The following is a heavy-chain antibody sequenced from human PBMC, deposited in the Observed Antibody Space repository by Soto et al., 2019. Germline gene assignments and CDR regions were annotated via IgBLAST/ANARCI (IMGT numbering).Heavy chain of an antibody. Sequence: LRLSCVGSGFTFSNYKMNWVRQAPGQGLEWVSSISGSSTYIYYADSVRGRFAISRDNAKNSVHLQMNSLRVEDTAVYFCAREELPPGTSFNSWFDPWGQGTLVTVS. V-gene: IGHV3-21*01. J-gene: IGHJ5*02. CDR1: GFTFSNYK. CDR2: ISGSSTYI. CDR3: AREELPPGTSFNSWFDP. D-gene: IGHD1-1*01.